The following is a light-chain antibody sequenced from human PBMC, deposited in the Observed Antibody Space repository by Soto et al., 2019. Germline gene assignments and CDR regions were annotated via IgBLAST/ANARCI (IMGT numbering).Light chain of an antibody. V-gene: IGLV1-40*01. Sequence: QSVLTQPPSVSGAPGQRVTISCTGSSSNIGAGYHVHWYQQLPGTAPKLLIYGNSNRPSGVPDRFSGSKSGTSASLAITGLQAEDEADYYCQSYDSSLSVAFGGGTKLTVL. CDR1: SSNIGAGYH. CDR2: GNS. J-gene: IGLJ2*01. CDR3: QSYDSSLSVA.